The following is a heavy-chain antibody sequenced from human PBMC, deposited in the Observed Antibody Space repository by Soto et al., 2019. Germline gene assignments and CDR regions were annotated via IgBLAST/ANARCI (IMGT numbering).Heavy chain of an antibody. D-gene: IGHD3-9*01. V-gene: IGHV1-2*04. J-gene: IGHJ4*02. Sequence: ASVKVSCKASGYTFTGYYMHWVRQAPGQGLEWMGWINPNSGGTNYAQKFQGWVTMTRDTSISTAYMELSRLRSDDTAVYYCLHTTDRALRYPGWGQGTLVTVSS. CDR2: INPNSGGT. CDR3: LHTTDRALRYPG. CDR1: GYTFTGYY.